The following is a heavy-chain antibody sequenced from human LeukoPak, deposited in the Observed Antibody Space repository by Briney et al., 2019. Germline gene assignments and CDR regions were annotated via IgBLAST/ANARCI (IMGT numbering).Heavy chain of an antibody. CDR2: ISGSGGST. CDR3: AKDGTTVVRGLFDK. V-gene: IGHV3-23*01. D-gene: IGHD4-23*01. J-gene: IGHJ3*02. CDR1: GFTFSSYA. Sequence: GGSLRLSCAASGFTFSSYAMIWVRQAPGKGLEWVSGISGSGGSTFYADSVKGRFTISRDNSKNTLYLLINSLRAEDTAVYYCAKDGTTVVRGLFDKWGPGTTVTVSS.